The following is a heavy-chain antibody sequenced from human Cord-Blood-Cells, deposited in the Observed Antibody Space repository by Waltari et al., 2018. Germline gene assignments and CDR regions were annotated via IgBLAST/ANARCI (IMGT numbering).Heavy chain of an antibody. Sequence: EVQLVETGGGLIQPGGYLRLTCSGSGFTVSSNSMSWVRQAPGKGLEWVSVIYSGGSTYYADSVKGRFTISRDNSKNTLYLQMNSLRAEDTAVYYCARAKVATIYYYYGMDVWGQGTTVTVSS. CDR2: IYSGGST. CDR3: ARAKVATIYYYYGMDV. CDR1: GFTVSSNS. D-gene: IGHD5-12*01. J-gene: IGHJ6*02. V-gene: IGHV3-53*02.